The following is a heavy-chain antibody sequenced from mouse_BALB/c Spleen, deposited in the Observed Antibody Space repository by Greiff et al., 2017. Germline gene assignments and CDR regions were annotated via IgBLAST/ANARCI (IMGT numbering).Heavy chain of an antibody. CDR1: GDSITSGY. D-gene: IGHD1-1*01. J-gene: IGHJ2*01. CDR3: ARCHGSSYGYFDY. Sequence: DVQLQESGPSLVKPSQTLSLTCSVTGDSITSGYWNWIRKFPGNKLEYMGYISYSGSTYYNPSLKSRISITRDTSKNQYYLQLNSVTTEDTATYYCARCHGSSYGYFDYWGQGTTLTVSS. CDR2: ISYSGST. V-gene: IGHV3-8*02.